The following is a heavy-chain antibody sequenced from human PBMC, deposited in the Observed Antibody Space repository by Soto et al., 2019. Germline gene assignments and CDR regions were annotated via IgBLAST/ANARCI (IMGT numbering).Heavy chain of an antibody. D-gene: IGHD6-19*01. CDR3: ARAQVVAGTGGYD. Sequence: PGWSLRLPCAASELPLSSYAMNWVRQAPGKGLEWVAVISYDGSTKYHAGSVKGRFTISRHKSKNKLYLQMNSMRAEDTAVYYCARAQVVAGTGGYDWGQGALVTV. CDR2: ISYDGSTK. J-gene: IGHJ4*02. CDR1: ELPLSSYA. V-gene: IGHV3-30-3*01.